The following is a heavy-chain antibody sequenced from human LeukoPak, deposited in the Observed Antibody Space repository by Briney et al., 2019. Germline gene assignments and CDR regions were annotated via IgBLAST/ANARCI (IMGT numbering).Heavy chain of an antibody. CDR1: GGSISSYY. D-gene: IGHD6-13*01. CDR2: IYYSGST. V-gene: IGHV4-59*01. J-gene: IGHJ2*01. CDR3: ARTYGSSGLGYFDL. Sequence: PSETLSLTCTVSGGSISSYYWSWIRQPPGKGLECLAYIYYSGSTNYSPSLKSRLTISVDTSKNQFSLKLSSVTAADTAVYYCARTYGSSGLGYFDLWGRGTLVTVSS.